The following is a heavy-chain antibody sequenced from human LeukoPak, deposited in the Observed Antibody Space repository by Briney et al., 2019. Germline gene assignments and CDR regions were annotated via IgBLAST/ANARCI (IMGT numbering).Heavy chain of an antibody. Sequence: GGSLRLSCAASGFTVRSNYMSWVRQAPGKGLEWVSIIYSGGSTFYADSVKGRFTISRDNAKNSLYLQMNSLRAEDTAVYYCAKDRLRYCSGGSCYYFDYWGQGTLVTVSS. CDR2: IYSGGST. CDR1: GFTVRSNY. J-gene: IGHJ4*02. D-gene: IGHD2-15*01. CDR3: AKDRLRYCSGGSCYYFDY. V-gene: IGHV3-53*05.